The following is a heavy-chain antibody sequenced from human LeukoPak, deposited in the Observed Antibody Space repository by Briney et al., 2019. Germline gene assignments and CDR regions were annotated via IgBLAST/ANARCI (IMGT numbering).Heavy chain of an antibody. CDR1: GFTFSSYA. CDR3: AKGPFSSMIVVVSNAFDI. J-gene: IGHJ3*02. V-gene: IGHV3-23*01. Sequence: GGSLRLSCAASGFTFSSYAMSWVRQAPGKGLEWVSAISGGGGSTYYADSVKGRFTISRDNSKNTLYLQMNSLRAEDTAVYYCAKGPFSSMIVVVSNAFDIWGQGTMVTVSS. D-gene: IGHD3-22*01. CDR2: ISGGGGST.